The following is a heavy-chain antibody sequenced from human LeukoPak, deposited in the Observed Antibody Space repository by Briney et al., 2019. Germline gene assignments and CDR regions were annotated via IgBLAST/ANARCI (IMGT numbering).Heavy chain of an antibody. CDR2: ISSSGSTI. CDR3: AKASYYYGSGIHFDY. J-gene: IGHJ4*02. D-gene: IGHD3-10*01. V-gene: IGHV3-48*04. Sequence: GGSLRLSCAASGFTFSSYGMHWVRQAPGKGLEWVSYISSSGSTIYYADSVKGRFTISRDNAKNSLYLQMNSLRAEDTAVYYCAKASYYYGSGIHFDYWGQGTLVTVSS. CDR1: GFTFSSYG.